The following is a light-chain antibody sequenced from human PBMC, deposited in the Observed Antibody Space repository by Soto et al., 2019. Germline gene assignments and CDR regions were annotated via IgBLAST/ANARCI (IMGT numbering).Light chain of an antibody. V-gene: IGKV2-28*01. Sequence: IVMTQSPLSLPVTRLQPASISCXSAQRLLHSNGYNYLDWYLQKPGQSPQLLIYLGSNRASGVPDRFSGSGSGTDFTLKISRVEAEDVGVYYCMQALQTPLTFGGGTKVDIK. CDR1: QRLLHSNGYNY. CDR3: MQALQTPLT. CDR2: LGS. J-gene: IGKJ4*01.